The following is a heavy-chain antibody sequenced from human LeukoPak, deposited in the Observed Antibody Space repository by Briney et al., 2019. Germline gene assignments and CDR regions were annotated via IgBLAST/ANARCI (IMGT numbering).Heavy chain of an antibody. CDR3: ARAQYCSGGSCYSGTLGS. Sequence: PSETLSLTCTVSGGSINTYYMSWVRQAPGKGLEWVSVIYSGADTYYADSVKGRFTISRHSSQNTVYLQMNSLRAEDTAVYYCARAQYCSGGSCYSGTLGSWGQGTLVTVSS. CDR1: GGSINTYY. J-gene: IGHJ5*02. CDR2: IYSGADT. V-gene: IGHV3-53*04. D-gene: IGHD2-15*01.